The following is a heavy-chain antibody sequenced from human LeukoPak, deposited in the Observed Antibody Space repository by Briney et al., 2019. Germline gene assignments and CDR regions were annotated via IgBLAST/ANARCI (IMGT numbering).Heavy chain of an antibody. CDR1: GFTLSSYG. CDR3: ARAMALIVDY. V-gene: IGHV3-33*01. J-gene: IGHJ4*02. CDR2: IWSDGSNK. Sequence: PGGSLRLSCAASGFTLSSYGMHWVRQAPGKGLEWVAIIWSDGSNKYYADSVKGRFTISRDSSRNTLYLQLNSLRAVDTAVYYCARAMALIVDYWGQGTLVTVSS. D-gene: IGHD3-22*01.